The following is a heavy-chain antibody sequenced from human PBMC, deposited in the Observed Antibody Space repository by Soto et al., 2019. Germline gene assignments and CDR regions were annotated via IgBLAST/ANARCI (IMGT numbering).Heavy chain of an antibody. Sequence: QITLKESGPTLVKPTQSLTLTRTVSGFSLSGDGVGVGWIRQPPGKALEWLALIYWDDDQRYSPSLKTRLTITKDTSKNQVVLTMTNMDSVDTATYYCAHAFGGTSWPNDAFDIWGQGTVVTVSS. D-gene: IGHD3-3*02. CDR3: AHAFGGTSWPNDAFDI. V-gene: IGHV2-5*02. J-gene: IGHJ3*02. CDR2: IYWDDDQ. CDR1: GFSLSGDGVG.